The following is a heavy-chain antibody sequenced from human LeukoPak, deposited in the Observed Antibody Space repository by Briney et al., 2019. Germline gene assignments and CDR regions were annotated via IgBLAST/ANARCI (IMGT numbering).Heavy chain of an antibody. Sequence: SETLSLTCTVSGGSISSSYWSWIRQPPGKGLEWSGYIYYSGSTKYNTSLQSRVTISVDTSKNQFSLKLSSVTAADTAVYYCARTAAAGTGGFDYWGQGTLVTVSS. V-gene: IGHV4-59*01. CDR1: GGSISSSY. CDR2: IYYSGST. J-gene: IGHJ4*02. CDR3: ARTAAAGTGGFDY. D-gene: IGHD6-13*01.